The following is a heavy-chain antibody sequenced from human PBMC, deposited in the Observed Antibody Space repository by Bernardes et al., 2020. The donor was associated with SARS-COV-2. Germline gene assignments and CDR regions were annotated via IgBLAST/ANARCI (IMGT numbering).Heavy chain of an antibody. D-gene: IGHD5-12*01. V-gene: IGHV4-39*01. Sequence: SETLSLTCTVSGGSISSSTYNWGWIRQPKGKELEWIRSLYNSGFNYYTPSLKSRVTISVDTSKNQFSLRLSSVTAADTAIYYCARQDGSWYFDLRGRGTLVTV. CDR2: LYNSGFN. CDR1: GGSISSSTYN. J-gene: IGHJ2*01. CDR3: ARQDGSWYFDL.